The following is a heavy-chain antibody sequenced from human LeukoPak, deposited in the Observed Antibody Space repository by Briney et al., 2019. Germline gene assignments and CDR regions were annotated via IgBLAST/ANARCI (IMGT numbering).Heavy chain of an antibody. CDR3: ARDLEGVGATQGFDY. CDR1: GFTFSSYW. Sequence: GGSLRLSCAASGFTFSSYWMSWVRQAPGKGLEWVAVIWYDGSNKYYADSVKGRFTISRDNSKNTLYLQMHSLRAEDTAVYYCARDLEGVGATQGFDYWGQGTLVTVSS. CDR2: IWYDGSNK. J-gene: IGHJ4*02. V-gene: IGHV3-33*08. D-gene: IGHD1-26*01.